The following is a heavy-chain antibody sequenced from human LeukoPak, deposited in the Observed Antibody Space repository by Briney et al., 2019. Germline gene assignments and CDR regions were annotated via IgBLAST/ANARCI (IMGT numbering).Heavy chain of an antibody. D-gene: IGHD3-22*01. CDR1: GFTFSSYW. CDR3: ARDLGARDNYYDSSGYSTTRRDY. J-gene: IGHJ4*02. Sequence: PGRSLRLSCAASGFTFSSYWMHWVRQAPGKGLVWVSRINSDGSSTSYADSVKGRFTISRDNAKNTLYLQMNSLRAEDTAVYYCARDLGARDNYYDSSGYSTTRRDYWGQGTLVTVSS. V-gene: IGHV3-74*01. CDR2: INSDGSST.